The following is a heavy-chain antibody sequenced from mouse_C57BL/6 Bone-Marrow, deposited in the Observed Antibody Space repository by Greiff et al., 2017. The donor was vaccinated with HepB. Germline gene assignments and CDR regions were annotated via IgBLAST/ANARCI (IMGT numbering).Heavy chain of an antibody. CDR2: IDPSDSYT. CDR3: AREGIYYSNYDFDY. D-gene: IGHD2-5*01. Sequence: QVQLQQPGAELVMPGASVKLSCKASGYTFTSYWMHWVKQRPGQGLEWIGEIDPSDSYTNYNQKFKGKSTLTVDKSSSTAYMQLSSLTSEDSAVHYCAREGIYYSNYDFDYWGQGTTLTVSS. CDR1: GYTFTSYW. V-gene: IGHV1-69*01. J-gene: IGHJ2*01.